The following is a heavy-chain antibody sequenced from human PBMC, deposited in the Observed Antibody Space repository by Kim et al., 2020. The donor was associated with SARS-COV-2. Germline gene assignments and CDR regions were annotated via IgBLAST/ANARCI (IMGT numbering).Heavy chain of an antibody. CDR2: IYYSGST. CDR1: GGSISSSSYY. Sequence: SETLSLTCTVSGGSISSSSYYWGWIRQPPGKGLEWVGSIYYSGSTYYNPSLKSRVTISVDTSKNQFSLKLSSVTAADTAVYYCARHADYSEYYFDYWGQGTLVTVSS. D-gene: IGHD2-21*01. J-gene: IGHJ4*02. V-gene: IGHV4-39*01. CDR3: ARHADYSEYYFDY.